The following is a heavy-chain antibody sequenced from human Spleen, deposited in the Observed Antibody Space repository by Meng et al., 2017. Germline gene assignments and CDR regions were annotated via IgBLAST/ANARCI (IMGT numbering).Heavy chain of an antibody. Sequence: GGSLRLSCAASEFTFNNYGMHWVRQAPGKGLEWVSAISGSGGSTYYADSVKGRFTISRDNSKNTLYLQMNSLRAEDTAVYYCAKTYYYGSGRVEAFDIWGQGTMVTVS. V-gene: IGHV3-23*01. CDR3: AKTYYYGSGRVEAFDI. CDR2: ISGSGGST. D-gene: IGHD3-10*01. CDR1: EFTFNNYG. J-gene: IGHJ3*02.